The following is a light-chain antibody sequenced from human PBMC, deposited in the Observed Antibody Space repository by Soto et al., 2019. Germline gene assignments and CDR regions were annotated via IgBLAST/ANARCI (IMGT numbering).Light chain of an antibody. CDR2: EVS. J-gene: IGLJ2*01. V-gene: IGLV2-8*01. CDR3: SSYVASNNFVV. CDR1: SSDVGGYNY. Sequence: QSALTQPPSASGSPGQSVTISCTGTSSDVGGYNYVSWYQHHPGKAPKLIIYEVSQRPSGVPDRFSGSKSGNTASLTVSGLQADDEADYYCSSYVASNNFVVFGGGTQLTVL.